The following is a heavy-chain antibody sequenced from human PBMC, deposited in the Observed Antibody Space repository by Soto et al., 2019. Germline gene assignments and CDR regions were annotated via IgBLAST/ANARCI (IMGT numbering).Heavy chain of an antibody. J-gene: IGHJ4*02. CDR1: GYTFTSYD. D-gene: IGHD3-22*01. V-gene: IGHV1-8*01. CDR3: ARGLRAYYYDSRGPGY. Sequence: EASVKVSCKASGYTFTSYDINWVRQATGQGLEWMGWMNPNSGNTGYAQKFQGRVTLTRNTSISTAYMELSSLRSEDTAVYYCARGLRAYYYDSRGPGYWGQGTLVTVSS. CDR2: MNPNSGNT.